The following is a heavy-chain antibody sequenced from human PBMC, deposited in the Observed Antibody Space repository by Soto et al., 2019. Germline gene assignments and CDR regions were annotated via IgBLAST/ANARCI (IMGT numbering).Heavy chain of an antibody. CDR2: IIPIFGTA. Sequence: SVKVSCKASGCTFTSYSIRWVRQAPGHGLEWLGGIIPIFGTANYAQRFQGRVTITADESTSTAYMELSSLRSEDTAVYYCARVTHLTFFGVVNSAFDIWGQGTMVTVSS. CDR3: ARVTHLTFFGVVNSAFDI. V-gene: IGHV1-69*13. D-gene: IGHD3-3*01. CDR1: GCTFTSYS. J-gene: IGHJ3*02.